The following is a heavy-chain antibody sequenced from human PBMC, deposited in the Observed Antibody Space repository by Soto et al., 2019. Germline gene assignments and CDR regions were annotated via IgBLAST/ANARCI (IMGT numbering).Heavy chain of an antibody. CDR1: GGSISSYY. J-gene: IGHJ4*02. Sequence: SETLSLTCTVSGGSISSYYWSWIRQPPGKGLEWIGYIYCSGSTNYNPSLKSRVTISVDTSKNQFSLKLSSVTAADTAVYYCARVKHYYYDSSGYAFDYWGQGTLVTVSS. V-gene: IGHV4-59*01. CDR3: ARVKHYYYDSSGYAFDY. CDR2: IYCSGST. D-gene: IGHD3-22*01.